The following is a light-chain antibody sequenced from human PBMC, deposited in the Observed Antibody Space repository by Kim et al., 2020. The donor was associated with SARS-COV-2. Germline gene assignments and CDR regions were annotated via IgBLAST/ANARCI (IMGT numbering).Light chain of an antibody. CDR3: QSYDSSNPWV. CDR2: EDN. V-gene: IGLV6-57*04. CDR1: SGSIASNY. Sequence: LTQPHSVSESPGKTVTISCTRSSGSIASNYVQWYQQRPGSAPTTVIYEDNQIPSGVPDRFSGSIDSSSNSASLTISGLKTEDEADYYCQSYDSSNPWVFGGGTQLTVL. J-gene: IGLJ3*02.